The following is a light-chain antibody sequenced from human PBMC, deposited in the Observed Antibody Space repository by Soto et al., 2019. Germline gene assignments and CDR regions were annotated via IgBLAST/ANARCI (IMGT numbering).Light chain of an antibody. CDR3: QHYDTYPWT. J-gene: IGKJ1*01. CDR1: QSIYKW. V-gene: IGKV1-5*03. CDR2: EAS. Sequence: DIQMTQSPSTLSASVGDRVIITCRASQSIYKWLAWYQQKPGKAPNLLIYEASTLESGVPSRFSGSGSGTEFTLTIASLQPDDFATYPCQHYDTYPWTFGQGTKVEIK.